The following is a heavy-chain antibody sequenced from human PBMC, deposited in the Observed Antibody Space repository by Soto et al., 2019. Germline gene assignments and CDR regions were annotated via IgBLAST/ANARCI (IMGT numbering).Heavy chain of an antibody. Sequence: QLVESGGCLVQPGGSLQLSCAASGFTFRDSALHWVRQASGKGLEWVGRIRNKVNDYATIYAASVKGRFTISRDDSTNTAYLQMNNLRTEDTAVYYCSRPNDNGDYDWYFDLWGRGTPVTVSS. CDR3: SRPNDNGDYDWYFDL. CDR1: GFTFRDSA. J-gene: IGHJ2*01. V-gene: IGHV3-73*02. CDR2: IRNKVNDYAT. D-gene: IGHD4-17*01.